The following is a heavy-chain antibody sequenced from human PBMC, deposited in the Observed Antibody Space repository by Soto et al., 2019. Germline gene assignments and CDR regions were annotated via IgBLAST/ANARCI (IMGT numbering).Heavy chain of an antibody. J-gene: IGHJ4*02. CDR2: INPSGGST. CDR1: GYTFTSYY. Sequence: GASVKVSCKASGYTFTSYYIHWVRQAPGQGLEWVAIINPSGGSTNYAQKFQGRITVTRDTSTSTVYMELSSLRSEDTAVYYCARNLAAADYWGQGTLVTVSS. V-gene: IGHV1-46*01. D-gene: IGHD6-13*01. CDR3: ARNLAAADY.